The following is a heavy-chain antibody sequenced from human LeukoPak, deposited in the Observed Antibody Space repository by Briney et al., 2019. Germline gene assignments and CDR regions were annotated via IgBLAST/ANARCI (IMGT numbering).Heavy chain of an antibody. CDR3: AKDISSLGELSEGFDY. J-gene: IGHJ4*02. CDR1: GFTFDDYA. V-gene: IGHV3-9*01. Sequence: GRSLRLSCAASGFTFDDYAMHWVRQAPGKGLEWVSGISWNSGSIGYANSVKGRFTISRDNAKNSLYLQMNSLRAEDTALYYCAKDISSLGELSEGFDYWGQGTLVTVSS. D-gene: IGHD3-16*02. CDR2: ISWNSGSI.